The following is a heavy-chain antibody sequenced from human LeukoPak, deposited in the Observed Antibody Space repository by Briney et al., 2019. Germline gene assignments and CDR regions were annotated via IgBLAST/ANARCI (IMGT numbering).Heavy chain of an antibody. CDR1: GFSFSSYE. Sequence: GGSLRLSCAASGFSFSSYEVNWVRQAPGKGLEWVAYISSGGSSIYYAGSVKGRFTISRDNAKNSLYLQMNSLRAEDTAIYYCATVGRSARPGYWGQGTLVTVSS. CDR2: ISSGGSSI. J-gene: IGHJ4*02. V-gene: IGHV3-48*03. CDR3: ATVGRSARPGY. D-gene: IGHD6-6*01.